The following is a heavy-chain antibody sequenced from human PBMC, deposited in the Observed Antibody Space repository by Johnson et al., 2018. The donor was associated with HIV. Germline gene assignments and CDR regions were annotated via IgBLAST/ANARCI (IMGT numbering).Heavy chain of an antibody. Sequence: QVQLVESGGGVVRPGRSLRLSCVVSGFTFSNYPMHWVRQAPGKGLEWVAVISFDGSNKYYADSVKGRFSISRDNSKNTLYLQMNSLRVENTAVYYCTTDLELAGLWFGELWDDAFDIWGQGTMVTVSS. CDR1: GFTFSNYP. CDR2: ISFDGSNK. J-gene: IGHJ3*02. CDR3: TTDLELAGLWFGELWDDAFDI. V-gene: IGHV3-30*14. D-gene: IGHD3-10*01.